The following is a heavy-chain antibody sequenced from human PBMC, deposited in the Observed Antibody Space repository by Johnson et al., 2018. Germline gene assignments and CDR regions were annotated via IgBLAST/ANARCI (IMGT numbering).Heavy chain of an antibody. CDR3: EGEYDRSGYYLEYFQH. J-gene: IGHJ1*01. CDR1: GFTFSTYG. Sequence: QVQLVESGGGVVQPGRSLRLSCAASGFTFSTYGMHWVRQAPGKGLGWVALIWHDGSNKNYADSVKGRFTISRKNSKNTLYLQMNSLRAEDTAVYYCEGEYDRSGYYLEYFQHWGQGTLVTVSS. V-gene: IGHV3-33*01. D-gene: IGHD3-22*01. CDR2: IWHDGSNK.